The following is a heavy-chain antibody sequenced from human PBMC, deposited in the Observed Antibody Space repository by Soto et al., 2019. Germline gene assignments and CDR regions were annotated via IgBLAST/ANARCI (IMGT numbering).Heavy chain of an antibody. D-gene: IGHD3-22*01. CDR1: GFTYADYA. J-gene: IGHJ5*02. V-gene: IGHV3-9*01. CDR2: ISWNSGSI. Sequence: GGSLRLSCAASGFTYADYAMHWVRQAPGKGLEWVSGISWNSGSIGYADSVKGRFTISRDNAKNSLYLQMNSRRAEDTALYYCAKDPDSSGYPNWCDPWRQGILVSVPS. CDR3: AKDPDSSGYPNWCDP.